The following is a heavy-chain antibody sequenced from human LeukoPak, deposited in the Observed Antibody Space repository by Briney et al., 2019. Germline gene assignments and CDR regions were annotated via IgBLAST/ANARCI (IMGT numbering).Heavy chain of an antibody. Sequence: GGSLRLSCAASGFTFSSYAMSWVRQAPGKGLEWVSAISGSGGSTYYADSVKGRFTISRDNSKNTLYLQMKSLRAEDTAVYYCAKHSSSWYGVSGYWGQGTLVTVSS. J-gene: IGHJ4*02. CDR1: GFTFSSYA. V-gene: IGHV3-23*01. CDR2: ISGSGGST. D-gene: IGHD6-13*01. CDR3: AKHSSSWYGVSGY.